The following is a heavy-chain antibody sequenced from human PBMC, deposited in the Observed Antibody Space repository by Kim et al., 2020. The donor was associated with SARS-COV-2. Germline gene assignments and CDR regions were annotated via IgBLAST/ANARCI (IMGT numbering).Heavy chain of an antibody. D-gene: IGHD3-16*01. CDR2: ISAYNGNT. Sequence: ASVKVSCKASGYTFTSYGISWVRQAPGQGLEWMGWISAYNGNTNYAQKLQGRVTMTTDTSTSTAYMELRSLRSDDTAVYYCARDYDYVWGSYPASLGYWGQGTLVTVSS. J-gene: IGHJ4*02. CDR3: ARDYDYVWGSYPASLGY. CDR1: GYTFTSYG. V-gene: IGHV1-18*01.